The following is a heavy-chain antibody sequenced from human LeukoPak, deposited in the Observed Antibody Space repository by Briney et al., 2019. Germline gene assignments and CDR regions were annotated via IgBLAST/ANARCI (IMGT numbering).Heavy chain of an antibody. CDR1: GGSFSGYY. Sequence: SETLSLTCAVYGGSFSGYYWSWIRQPPGKGLEWIGEINHSGSTNYNPSLKSRVTISVDTSKNQFSLKLSSVTAADTAVYYCARGPGGSSGYYFVYWGQGTLVTVSS. V-gene: IGHV4-34*01. J-gene: IGHJ4*02. CDR2: INHSGST. CDR3: ARGPGGSSGYYFVY. D-gene: IGHD3-22*01.